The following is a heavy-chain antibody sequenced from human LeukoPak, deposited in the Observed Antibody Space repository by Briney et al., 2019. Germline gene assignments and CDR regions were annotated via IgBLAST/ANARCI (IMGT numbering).Heavy chain of an antibody. CDR3: ARRWNYGRNYYIDV. J-gene: IGHJ6*03. CDR1: GGSFSNYY. CDR2: INDSGTI. D-gene: IGHD1-7*01. Sequence: SETLSLTCAVYGGSFSNYYWSWIRQSPGKGLEWIGEINDSGTINYNPSLMSRVNISVDKSKNQFSLKLSSVTAADTAVYYCARRWNYGRNYYIDVWGKGATVSVSS. V-gene: IGHV4-34*01.